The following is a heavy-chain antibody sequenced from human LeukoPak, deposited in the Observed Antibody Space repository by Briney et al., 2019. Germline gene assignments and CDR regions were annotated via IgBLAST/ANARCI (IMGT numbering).Heavy chain of an antibody. D-gene: IGHD2-2*01. V-gene: IGHV1-2*02. Sequence: GASVKVSCKASGYTFTGYYMHWVRQAPGQGLEWMGWINPNSGGTNYAQKFQGRVTMTRDTSISTAYMELSRLRSDDTAVYYCARDQIVPAATSGYYYYGMDVWGQGTTVTVSS. CDR2: INPNSGGT. CDR3: ARDQIVPAATSGYYYYGMDV. CDR1: GYTFTGYY. J-gene: IGHJ6*02.